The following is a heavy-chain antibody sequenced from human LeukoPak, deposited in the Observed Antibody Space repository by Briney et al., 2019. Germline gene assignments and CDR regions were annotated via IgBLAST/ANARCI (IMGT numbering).Heavy chain of an antibody. CDR2: TSYDGIHK. D-gene: IGHD3-10*01. V-gene: IGHV3-30-3*01. CDR3: ARDNIAGSGSSD. J-gene: IGHJ4*02. CDR1: GFTFSRSA. Sequence: GGSLRLSCAASGFTFSRSAMHWVRQAPGKGLEWVAVTSYDGIHKYYADSVQGRFTISRDNSKDTLYLQMNSLRVEDTAVYYCARDNIAGSGSSDWGQGTLVTVSS.